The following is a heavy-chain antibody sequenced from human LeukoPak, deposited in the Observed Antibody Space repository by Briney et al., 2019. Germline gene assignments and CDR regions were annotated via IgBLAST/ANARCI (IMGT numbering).Heavy chain of an antibody. CDR3: ARHLGGGNSANWFDP. CDR1: GGSISTYY. V-gene: IGHV4-59*08. Sequence: SETLSLTCTVSGGSISTYYWSWIRQPPGKGLEWIGYIHYIGTTNYNPSLKSRVTMSVDTSKNQFALKLSFVTAADTAVYFCARHLGGGNSANWFDPWGQGTLVTVSS. D-gene: IGHD4-23*01. CDR2: IHYIGTT. J-gene: IGHJ5*02.